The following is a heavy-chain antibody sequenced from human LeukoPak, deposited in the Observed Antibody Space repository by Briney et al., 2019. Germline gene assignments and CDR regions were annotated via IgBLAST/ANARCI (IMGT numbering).Heavy chain of an antibody. CDR1: GYTFTSYD. Sequence: ASVKVSCKASGYTFTSYDINWVRQATGQGLEWMGWMNPSSGNTGYAQKFQGRVTMTRNTSISTAYMELSSLRSEDTAVYYCARGLDYYGSGSYYTWFDPWGQGTLVTVSS. V-gene: IGHV1-8*01. CDR2: MNPSSGNT. CDR3: ARGLDYYGSGSYYTWFDP. J-gene: IGHJ5*02. D-gene: IGHD3-10*01.